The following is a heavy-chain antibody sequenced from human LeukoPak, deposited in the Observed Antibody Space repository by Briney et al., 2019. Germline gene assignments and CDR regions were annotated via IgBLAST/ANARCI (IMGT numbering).Heavy chain of an antibody. CDR3: AREGWDQRDTAAFDY. CDR2: INPNSGDT. CDR1: GYTFTGHY. V-gene: IGHV1-2*02. D-gene: IGHD6-19*01. J-gene: IGHJ4*02. Sequence: GASVKVSCTASGYTFTGHYMHWARQAPGQGLEWMGWINPNSGDTNSAQKFQGRVTMTRDTSISTVYMELSRLRPDDTAVYYCAREGWDQRDTAAFDYWGQGALVTVSS.